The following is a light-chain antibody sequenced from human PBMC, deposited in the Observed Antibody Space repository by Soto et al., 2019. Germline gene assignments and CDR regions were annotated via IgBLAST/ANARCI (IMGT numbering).Light chain of an antibody. CDR1: QTISSW. V-gene: IGKV1-5*03. CDR2: KAS. Sequence: DIQITQSPSTLSGSVGDRVTITCRASQTISSWLAWYQKKQGKAPTLLIYKASTLKSGVPSRFSGSGSGTEFTITISSLQPDDVATYYCQHYNSYSEAFGQGTKVDIK. J-gene: IGKJ1*01. CDR3: QHYNSYSEA.